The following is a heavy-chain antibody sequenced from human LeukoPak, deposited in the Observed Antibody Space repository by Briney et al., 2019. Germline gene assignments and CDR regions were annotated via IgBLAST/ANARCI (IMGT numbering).Heavy chain of an antibody. CDR2: ILSGGRT. Sequence: GGSLRLSCAASGFTFSSYSMSWVRQAPGKGLEWVSIILSGGRTYYADSVKGRFTISRDNSKNTLFLQMNSLRAEDTAVYYCAGGTRDGYNSLDYWGQGTLVTVSS. CDR3: AGGTRDGYNSLDY. D-gene: IGHD5-24*01. V-gene: IGHV3-53*01. J-gene: IGHJ4*02. CDR1: GFTFSSYS.